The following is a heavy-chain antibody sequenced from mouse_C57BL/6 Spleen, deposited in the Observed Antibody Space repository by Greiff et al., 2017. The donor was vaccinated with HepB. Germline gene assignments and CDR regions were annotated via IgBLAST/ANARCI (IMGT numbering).Heavy chain of an antibody. J-gene: IGHJ2*01. D-gene: IGHD1-1*01. Sequence: QVQLKESGAELARPGASVKLSCKASGYTFTSYGISWVKQRTGQGLEWIGEIYPRSGNTYYNEKFKGKATLTADKSSSTAYMELRSLTSEDSAVYFCARADYGSREDYFDYWGQGTTLTVSS. V-gene: IGHV1-81*01. CDR2: IYPRSGNT. CDR1: GYTFTSYG. CDR3: ARADYGSREDYFDY.